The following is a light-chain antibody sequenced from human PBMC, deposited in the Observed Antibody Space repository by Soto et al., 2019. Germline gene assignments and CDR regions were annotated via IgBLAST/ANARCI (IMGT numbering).Light chain of an antibody. CDR2: GAF. Sequence: EIVMTQSPATLSVSPGERATLSCRASHSVSSYLAWYQQKPGQAPRLLIYGAFTRATGMPARFSGSGSGTEFTLTISSLQSEDFAVYYCQQYNDWPRTFGQGTKVETK. CDR3: QQYNDWPRT. V-gene: IGKV3-15*01. CDR1: HSVSSY. J-gene: IGKJ1*01.